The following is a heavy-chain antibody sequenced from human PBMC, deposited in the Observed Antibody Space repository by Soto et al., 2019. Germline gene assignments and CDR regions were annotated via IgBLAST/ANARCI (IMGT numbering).Heavy chain of an antibody. V-gene: IGHV3-23*01. CDR2: IDGSGGIT. J-gene: IGHJ5*02. Sequence: QLLQSGGGLVQPGGSLTLYFAASGFTFGTTDMSWVRQAPGEGLEWVSTIDGSGGITYYADSVKGRFTISRDNYRNTVYLQMNSLRGDDTALYYCVKNSGWFNTWGQGALVTVSS. CDR3: VKNSGWFNT. CDR1: GFTFGTTD. D-gene: IGHD3-10*01.